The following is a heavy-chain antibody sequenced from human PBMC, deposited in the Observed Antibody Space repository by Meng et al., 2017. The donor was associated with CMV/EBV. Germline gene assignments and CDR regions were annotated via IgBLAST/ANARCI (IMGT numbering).Heavy chain of an antibody. CDR1: GGHNSSGDNY. CDR2: IYYSGST. Sequence: VPLQDSGSGLVKPSHTLSLTCTVSGGHNSSGDNYWSWIRQPPGKGLEWIGYIYYSGSTYYNPSLKSRVTISVDTSKNQFSLKLSSVTAADTAVYYCAREGDNPFDYWGQGTLVTVSS. V-gene: IGHV4-30-4*08. D-gene: IGHD2-21*02. J-gene: IGHJ4*02. CDR3: AREGDNPFDY.